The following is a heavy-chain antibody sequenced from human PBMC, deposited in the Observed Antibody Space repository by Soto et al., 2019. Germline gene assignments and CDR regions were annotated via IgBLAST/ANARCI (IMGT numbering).Heavy chain of an antibody. J-gene: IGHJ4*02. CDR1: GGSISSYY. V-gene: IGHV4-59*01. D-gene: IGHD3-22*01. Sequence: SETLSLTCTVSGGSISSYYWSWIRQPPGKGLEWIGYIYYSGSTNYNPSLKSRVTISVDTSKNQFSLKLSSVTAADTAVYYCARGGYYDSSGYYWGQGTLVTVSS. CDR3: ARGGYYDSSGYY. CDR2: IYYSGST.